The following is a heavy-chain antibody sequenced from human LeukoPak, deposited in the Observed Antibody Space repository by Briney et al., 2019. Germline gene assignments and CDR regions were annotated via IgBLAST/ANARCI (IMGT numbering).Heavy chain of an antibody. V-gene: IGHV4-59*01. CDR1: GGSITGYY. Sequence: SETLSLTCTVSGGSITGYYWSWIRQPPGRGLEWIGYVHFSGTTSFDPSLKSRVTISVDTSKNQFSLRLSSVTAADTAVYYCAREQYLAYDVFGFWGQGTMVTVSS. D-gene: IGHD4-11*01. CDR2: VHFSGTT. J-gene: IGHJ3*01. CDR3: AREQYLAYDVFGF.